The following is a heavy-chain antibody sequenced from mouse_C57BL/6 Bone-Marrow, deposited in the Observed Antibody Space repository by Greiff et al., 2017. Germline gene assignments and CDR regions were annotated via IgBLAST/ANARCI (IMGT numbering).Heavy chain of an antibody. Sequence: DVQLVESGGGLVQSGRSLRLSCATSGFTFSDFYMEWVRQAPGKGLEWIAASRNKANDYTTEYSASVKGRFIVSRDTSQSILYLQMNALGAEDTAMYYCAREAWDWYFDVWGTGTTVTVSS. CDR1: GFTFSDFY. V-gene: IGHV7-1*01. CDR2: SRNKANDYTT. CDR3: AREAWDWYFDV. J-gene: IGHJ1*03.